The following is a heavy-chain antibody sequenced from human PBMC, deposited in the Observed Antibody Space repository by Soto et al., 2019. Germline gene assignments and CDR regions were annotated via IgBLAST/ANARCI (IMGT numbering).Heavy chain of an antibody. Sequence: GGSLRLSCAASGFTFSSYSMNWVRQAPGKGLEWVSSISSSSSYIYYADSVKGRFTISRDNAKNSLYLQMNSLRAEDTAVYYCARDSITGTSGPWGQGTLVTVSS. CDR1: GFTFSSYS. D-gene: IGHD1-7*01. CDR3: ARDSITGTSGP. V-gene: IGHV3-21*01. J-gene: IGHJ5*02. CDR2: ISSSSSYI.